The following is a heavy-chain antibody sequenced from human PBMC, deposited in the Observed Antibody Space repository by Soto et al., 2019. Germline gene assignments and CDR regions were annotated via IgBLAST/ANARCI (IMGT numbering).Heavy chain of an antibody. CDR1: GFIFTSSS. CDR3: AAGDSSGYYGG. Sequence: SVKVSCKASGFIFTSSSVQWVRQARGQRLEWIGWITVGTGNTNYAQKFRERVTITRHMSTSTAYMELSNLTSEDTAVYYCAAGDSSGYYGGWGQGTQVTVSS. V-gene: IGHV1-58*01. D-gene: IGHD3-22*01. J-gene: IGHJ4*02. CDR2: ITVGTGNT.